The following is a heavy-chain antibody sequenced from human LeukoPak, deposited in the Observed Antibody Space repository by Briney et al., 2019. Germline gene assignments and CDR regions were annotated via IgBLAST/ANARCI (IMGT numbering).Heavy chain of an antibody. J-gene: IGHJ5*02. CDR2: IIPILGIA. CDR3: ARGRIAVASGWFDP. CDR1: GGTFSSYA. Sequence: SVKVSCTASGGTFSSYAISWVRQAPGQGLEWMGRIIPILGIANYAQKFQGRVTITADKSTSTAYMELSSLRSEDTAVYYCARGRIAVASGWFDPWGQGTLVTVSS. D-gene: IGHD6-19*01. V-gene: IGHV1-69*04.